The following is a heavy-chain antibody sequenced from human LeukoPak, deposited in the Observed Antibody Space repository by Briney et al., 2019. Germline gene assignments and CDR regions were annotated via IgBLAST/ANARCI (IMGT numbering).Heavy chain of an antibody. J-gene: IGHJ6*03. CDR1: GFAFDDFC. CDR3: ARDWVDVPMDL. CDR2: IRHRSEAV. D-gene: IGHD3-10*02. Sequence: PGGSLTLSCAASGFAFDDFCMNWVRQAPGKGLEWISYIRHRSEAVHYADSVKGRFTISRDNAKNLLFLQMSSLRAEDTAVYYCARDWVDVPMDLWSKGPTVIVTS. V-gene: IGHV3-48*04.